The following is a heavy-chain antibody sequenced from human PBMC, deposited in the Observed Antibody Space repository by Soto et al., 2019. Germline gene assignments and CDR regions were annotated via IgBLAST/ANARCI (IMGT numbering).Heavy chain of an antibody. CDR2: IGANGGGT. CDR1: GFTFSSFF. V-gene: IGHV3-23*01. D-gene: IGHD4-17*01. Sequence: EVQLLEPGGGLVQPGGSLRLSCAASGFTFSSFFMSWVRQATGKGLDWVSGIGANGGGTYYADSVKGRFIISRDNSKNTLYLQLNSLRAEDTAVYYCARDPNGDYLGAFDFWGQKTMVTVSS. J-gene: IGHJ3*01. CDR3: ARDPNGDYLGAFDF.